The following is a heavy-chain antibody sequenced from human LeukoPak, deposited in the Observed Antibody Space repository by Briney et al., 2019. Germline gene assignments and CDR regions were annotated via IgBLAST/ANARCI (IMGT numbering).Heavy chain of an antibody. CDR1: GGSISSSSYY. D-gene: IGHD6-13*01. CDR2: IYYSGST. V-gene: IGHV4-39*07. CDR3: ARRVAAAGRGFDY. Sequence: SETLSLTCTVSGGSISSSSYYWGWIRQPPGKGLEWIGSIYYSGSTYYNPSLKSRVTISVDTSKNQFSLKLSSVTAADTAVYYCARRVAAAGRGFDYWGQGTLVTVSS. J-gene: IGHJ4*02.